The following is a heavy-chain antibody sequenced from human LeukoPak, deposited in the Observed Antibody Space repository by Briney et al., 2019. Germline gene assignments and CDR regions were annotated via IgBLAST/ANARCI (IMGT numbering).Heavy chain of an antibody. CDR2: IYSVGTT. CDR3: AREILAPGKTHDY. J-gene: IGHJ4*02. Sequence: PGGALRLSCAASDFSLGSNYMTWVRQAPGKGLEWVSLIYSVGTTFYADSVKGRFSISRDTSKNTLYLQMNSLRAEDTAVYFCAREILAPGKTHDYWGQGTLVTVSS. V-gene: IGHV3-66*01. CDR1: DFSLGSNY.